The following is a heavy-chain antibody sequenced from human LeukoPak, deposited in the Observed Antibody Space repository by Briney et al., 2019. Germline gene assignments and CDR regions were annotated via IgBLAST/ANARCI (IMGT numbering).Heavy chain of an antibody. CDR2: IKHDGREK. Sequence: GGSLRLSCAASGFTFSSYAMSWVRQAPGKGLEWVANIKHDGREKYYVDSVKGRFTISRDNAKNSVYLQMNSLRVEDTAVYYCERDYDYSAGYFDLWGRGTLVTVSS. V-gene: IGHV3-7*01. CDR3: ERDYDYSAGYFDL. J-gene: IGHJ2*01. CDR1: GFTFSSYA. D-gene: IGHD6-19*01.